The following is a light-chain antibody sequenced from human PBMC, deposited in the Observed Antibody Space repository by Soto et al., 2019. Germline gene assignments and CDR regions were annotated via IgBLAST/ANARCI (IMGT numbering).Light chain of an antibody. V-gene: IGLV2-11*01. Sequence: QSVLTQPRSVSGSPGQSVTISCTGTSSDVGGYNYVSWYQQHPGKAPKVMIYDVSKRPSGVPDRFSGSKSGNTASLTISGLQAEDEADYYCCSYAGNYTFVFGGGTKLTVL. CDR1: SSDVGGYNY. CDR3: CSYAGNYTFV. CDR2: DVS. J-gene: IGLJ2*01.